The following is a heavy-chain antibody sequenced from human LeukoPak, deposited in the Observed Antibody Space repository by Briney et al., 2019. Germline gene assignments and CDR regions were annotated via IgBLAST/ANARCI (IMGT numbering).Heavy chain of an antibody. CDR3: AREMSGSDY. J-gene: IGHJ4*02. Sequence: VASVKVSCKASGGTFISHAISWVRQAPGQGLEWMGRIIPVIGVGNYAQKFQGRVTMTTDTSTSTAYMELRSLRSDDTAVYYCAREMSGSDYWGQGTLVTVSS. CDR1: GGTFISHA. CDR2: IIPVIGVG. V-gene: IGHV1-69*04. D-gene: IGHD3-3*01.